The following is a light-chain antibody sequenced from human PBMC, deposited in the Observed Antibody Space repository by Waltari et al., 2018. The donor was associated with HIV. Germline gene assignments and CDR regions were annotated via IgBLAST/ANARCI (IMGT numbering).Light chain of an antibody. J-gene: IGLJ2*01. CDR1: SLRTYY. CDR3: NSRDKSGNFVV. CDR2: DKN. V-gene: IGLV3-19*01. Sequence: SSELTQDPAVSVALGQTVRITCQGDSLRTYYATWYQQKPGQAPLLVIFDKNNPPSGIPDRFSGSSSGNTASLTITGTQAEDEGDYYCNSRDKSGNFVVFGGGTKLTVL.